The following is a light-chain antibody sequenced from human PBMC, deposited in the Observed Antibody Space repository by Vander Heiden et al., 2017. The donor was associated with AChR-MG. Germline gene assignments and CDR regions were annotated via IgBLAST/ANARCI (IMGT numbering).Light chain of an antibody. Sequence: EIVLTQSPGTLSLSPGERATLSCRASQSVSSSYLAWYQQKPGQAPRLLISGASSRATGIPDRFSGSGSGTDFTLTISRLEPEDFAVYYCQQDGSSPHTFGQGTKLEIK. CDR3: QQDGSSPHT. CDR1: QSVSSSY. J-gene: IGKJ2*01. V-gene: IGKV3-20*01. CDR2: GAS.